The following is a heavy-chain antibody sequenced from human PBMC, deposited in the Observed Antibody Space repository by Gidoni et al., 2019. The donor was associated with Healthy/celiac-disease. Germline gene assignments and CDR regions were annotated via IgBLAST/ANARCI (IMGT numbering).Heavy chain of an antibody. CDR3: AGACSSTSCYHAGLYYYYGMDV. D-gene: IGHD2-2*01. CDR1: GFSLSNARLG. V-gene: IGHV2-26*01. CDR2: IFSNDEK. J-gene: IGHJ6*02. Sequence: QVTLKESGPVLVKPTETLTLTCTVSGFSLSNARLGVSWIRQPPGKPLEWLAHIFSNDEKSYSTSLKSRLTISKDTSKSQVVLTMTNMDPVDTATYYCAGACSSTSCYHAGLYYYYGMDVWGQGTTVTVSS.